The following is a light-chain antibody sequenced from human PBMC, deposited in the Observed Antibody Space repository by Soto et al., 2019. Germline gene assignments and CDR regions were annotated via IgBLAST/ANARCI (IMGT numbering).Light chain of an antibody. CDR2: GAS. Sequence: EIVMTQSPATLSVSPGERATLSCRASQSVSGNLAWYQQKPGQAPRLLIYGASTRATGIPARFSGSGSGTEFTLTISSLQSEDFADYYCQQYNNWHRTFGQGTKVEIK. J-gene: IGKJ1*01. CDR3: QQYNNWHRT. V-gene: IGKV3-15*01. CDR1: QSVSGN.